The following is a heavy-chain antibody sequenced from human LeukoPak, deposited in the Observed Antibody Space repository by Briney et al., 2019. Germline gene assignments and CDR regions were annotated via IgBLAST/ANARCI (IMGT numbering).Heavy chain of an antibody. CDR1: GGTFSSYA. CDR3: ARDWSGDDYGDY. J-gene: IGHJ4*02. CDR2: IIPILGIA. V-gene: IGHV1-69*04. Sequence: SVKVSCKASGGTFSSYAISWVRQAPGQGLEWMGRIIPILGIANYAQKFQGRVTITADKPTSTAYMELSSLRSEDTAVYYCARDWSGDDYGDYWGQGTLVTVSS. D-gene: IGHD3-10*01.